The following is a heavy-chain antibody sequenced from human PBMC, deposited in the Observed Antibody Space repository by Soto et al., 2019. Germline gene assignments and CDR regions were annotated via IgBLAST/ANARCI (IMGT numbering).Heavy chain of an antibody. J-gene: IGHJ6*03. CDR1: GDSVSSNSAA. CDR3: AGTTSLQWYYMDV. CDR2: TYYRSRWYK. D-gene: IGHD1-7*01. V-gene: IGHV6-1*01. Sequence: QVQLQQSGPGLVKPSQTLSLTCAISGDSVSSNSAAWNWIRQSPSGGLEWLGRTYYRSRWYKDYAASVISRITINPDTSKNQFSLHLNSVPPEDTAVYYCAGTTSLQWYYMDVWGKGTTVTVSS.